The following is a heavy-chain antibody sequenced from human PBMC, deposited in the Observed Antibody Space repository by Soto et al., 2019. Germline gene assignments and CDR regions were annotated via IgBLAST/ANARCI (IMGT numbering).Heavy chain of an antibody. D-gene: IGHD2-2*01. V-gene: IGHV3-23*01. J-gene: IGHJ5*02. CDR2: ISGSGGST. CDR1: GFTFSSYA. CDR3: AKDGVPAGSHNWFDP. Sequence: GGSLRLSCAASGFTFSSYAMSWVRQAPEKGLEWVSGISGSGGSTYYADSVKGRFTISRDNSKNTLYLQMNSLRAEDTAVYYCAKDGVPAGSHNWFDPWGQGTLVTAPQ.